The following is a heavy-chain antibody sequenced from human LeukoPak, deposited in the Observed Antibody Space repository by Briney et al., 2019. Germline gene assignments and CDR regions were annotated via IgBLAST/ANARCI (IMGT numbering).Heavy chain of an antibody. CDR3: ARTPVDPYSSSSRPYYLDY. V-gene: IGHV4-59*01. CDR2: ISYTGST. D-gene: IGHD6-6*01. CDR1: SGSIDGYY. J-gene: IGHJ4*02. Sequence: PSETLSLTCTVSSGSIDGYYWGWIRQPPGKGLDWIGCISYTGSTTYNPSLWSRVTISVDTSKNQFSLKLSSVTAADTAVYYCARTPVDPYSSSSRPYYLDYWGQGTLATVSS.